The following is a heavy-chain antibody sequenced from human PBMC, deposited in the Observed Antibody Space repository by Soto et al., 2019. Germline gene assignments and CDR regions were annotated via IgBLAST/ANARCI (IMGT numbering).Heavy chain of an antibody. J-gene: IGHJ4*02. Sequence: SLRLSCAASGFTFSSYEMNWVRQAPGKGLEWVSYISSSGSTIYYADSVKGRFTISRDNAKNSLYLQMNSLRAEDTAVYYCASDSPIVATQYYFDYWGQGTLVTVSS. CDR1: GFTFSSYE. D-gene: IGHD5-12*01. CDR3: ASDSPIVATQYYFDY. CDR2: ISSSGSTI. V-gene: IGHV3-48*03.